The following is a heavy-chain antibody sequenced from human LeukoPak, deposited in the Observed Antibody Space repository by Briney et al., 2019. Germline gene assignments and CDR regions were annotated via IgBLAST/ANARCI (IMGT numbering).Heavy chain of an antibody. Sequence: GGSLRLSCTPSGFTFGVYAMSWFREAPGKGLEWVGFIRSKAYGGTTEYAASVKGRFTISRDDSKSIAYLQMNSLKTEDTAVYYCTRDGVVVVTAPNGDAFDIWGQGTMVTVSS. CDR2: IRSKAYGGTT. D-gene: IGHD2-21*02. CDR1: GFTFGVYA. CDR3: TRDGVVVVTAPNGDAFDI. J-gene: IGHJ3*02. V-gene: IGHV3-49*03.